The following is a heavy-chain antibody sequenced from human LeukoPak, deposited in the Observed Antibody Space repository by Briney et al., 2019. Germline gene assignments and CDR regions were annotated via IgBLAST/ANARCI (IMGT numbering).Heavy chain of an antibody. CDR3: ARGSLFLSPWFGELYVY. Sequence: SETLSLTCAVSGYSISSGYYWGWIRQPPGKGLEWIGSIYHSGSTYYNPSLKSRVTISVDTSKNQFSLKLSSVTAADTAVCYCARGSLFLSPWFGELYVYWGQGTLVTVSS. CDR2: IYHSGST. J-gene: IGHJ4*02. V-gene: IGHV4-38-2*01. CDR1: GYSISSGYY. D-gene: IGHD3-10*01.